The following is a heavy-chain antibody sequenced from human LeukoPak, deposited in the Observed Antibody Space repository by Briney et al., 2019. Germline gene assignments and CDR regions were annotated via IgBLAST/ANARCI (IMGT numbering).Heavy chain of an antibody. CDR3: TRYNNYHFDY. D-gene: IGHD5-24*01. CDR1: GFTFGGYG. CDR2: IAYDGSRA. Sequence: PGGSLRLSCAGSGFTFGGYGMHWFRQTPGKGLEWVAVIAYDGSRAFYADSVKGRFTISRDNSKNTMSVQMDDRRAEDTAVYYCTRYNNYHFDYWGQGTLVTVSS. V-gene: IGHV3-33*01. J-gene: IGHJ4*02.